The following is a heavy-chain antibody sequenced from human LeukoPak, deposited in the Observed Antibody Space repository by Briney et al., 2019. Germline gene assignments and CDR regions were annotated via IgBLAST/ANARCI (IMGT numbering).Heavy chain of an antibody. CDR3: ARHPVRDYNYFDY. CDR2: ISSSSSYI. Sequence: GGSLRLSCAASGFTFSSYSMNWVRQAPGKGLEWVSSISSSSSYIYYADSVKGRFTISRDNAKNSLYLQMNSLRAEDTAVYYCARHPVRDYNYFDYWGQGTLVTVSS. D-gene: IGHD3-10*02. CDR1: GFTFSSYS. J-gene: IGHJ4*02. V-gene: IGHV3-21*01.